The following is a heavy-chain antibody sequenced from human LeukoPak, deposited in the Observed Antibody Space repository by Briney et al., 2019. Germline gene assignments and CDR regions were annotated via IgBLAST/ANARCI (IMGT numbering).Heavy chain of an antibody. CDR1: GYTFTSYG. CDR2: ISAYNGNT. CDR3: ARIRIEMATICPFDY. D-gene: IGHD5-24*01. V-gene: IGHV1-18*01. Sequence: GASVKVSCKASGYTFTSYGISWVRQAPGQGLEWMGWISAYNGNTNYAQKLQGRVTMTTDTSTSTAYMELRSLRSDDTAVYYCARIRIEMATICPFDYWGQGTLVTVSS. J-gene: IGHJ4*02.